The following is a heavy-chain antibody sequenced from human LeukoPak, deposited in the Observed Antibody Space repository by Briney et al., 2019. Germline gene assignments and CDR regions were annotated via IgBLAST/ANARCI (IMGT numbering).Heavy chain of an antibody. D-gene: IGHD6-13*01. CDR3: ARDLEGSSWHYYYYYYGMDV. V-gene: IGHV3-21*01. CDR1: GFAFSNFA. CDR2: MSGSGYYT. Sequence: GGSLRLSCAASGFAFSNFAMSWVRQAPGKGLEWVSAMSGSGYYTYYVESVKGRFTISRDNAKNSLYLQMNSLRAEDTAVYYCARDLEGSSWHYYYYYYGMDVWGQGTTVTVSS. J-gene: IGHJ6*02.